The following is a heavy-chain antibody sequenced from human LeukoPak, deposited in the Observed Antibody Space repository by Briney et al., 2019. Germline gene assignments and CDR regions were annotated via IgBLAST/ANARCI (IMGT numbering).Heavy chain of an antibody. V-gene: IGHV3-23*01. D-gene: IGHD6-13*01. CDR1: GFTFSSYA. J-gene: IGHJ4*02. CDR2: ISGYVGST. CDR3: AARTAAVH. Sequence: GGSLRLSCAASGFTFSSYAMTWVRQGPGKGLEWVSSISGYVGSTYYADSVKGRFTISRDNSKNTVFLQRSSLRAEDTAVYYCAARTAAVHWGQGTLVTVSS.